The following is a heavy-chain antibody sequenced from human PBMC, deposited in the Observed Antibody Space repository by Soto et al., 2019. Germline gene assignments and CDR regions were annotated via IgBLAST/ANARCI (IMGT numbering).Heavy chain of an antibody. CDR1: GFSLSSDGAA. V-gene: IGHV2-5*02. CDR2: IYCDDDK. J-gene: IGHJ4*02. D-gene: IGHD2-21*02. Sequence: QITLKESGPTLVKPTQTLTLTCTFSGFSLSSDGAAVSWVRQPPGKALEWLALIYCDDDKRYSPSLNSRLTITTDTPNNQVVLTMTSMDPSETATYFGAHRDSRLSHSLDYCGQVSLVTVYS. CDR3: AHRDSRLSHSLDY.